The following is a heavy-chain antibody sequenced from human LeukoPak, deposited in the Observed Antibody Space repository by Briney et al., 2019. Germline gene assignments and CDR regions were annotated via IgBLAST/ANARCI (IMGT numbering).Heavy chain of an antibody. D-gene: IGHD1-1*01. V-gene: IGHV3-7*01. CDR2: IKQDGSEK. J-gene: IGHJ3*02. CDR1: GYTFSSYW. Sequence: GGSLRLSCAASGYTFSSYWMSWVRQAPGKGLEWVANIKQDGSEKYYVDSVKGRFTISRDNAKNSLYLQMNSLRAEDTAVYYCATGTYNWKDVVGAFDIWGQGTMVTVSS. CDR3: ATGTYNWKDVVGAFDI.